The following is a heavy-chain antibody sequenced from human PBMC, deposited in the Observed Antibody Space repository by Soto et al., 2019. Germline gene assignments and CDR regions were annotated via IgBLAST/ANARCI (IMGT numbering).Heavy chain of an antibody. J-gene: IGHJ4*02. CDR3: ARDLDYGGNSASGGTFDY. CDR2: IIPIFGTA. V-gene: IGHV1-69*01. CDR1: GGTFSSYA. D-gene: IGHD4-17*01. Sequence: QVQLVQSGAEVKKPGSSVKVSCKASGGTFSSYAISWVRQAPGQGLEWMGGIIPIFGTANYAQKLQGRVKITPYEYTSTAYMELSSLRSEDTAVYYCARDLDYGGNSASGGTFDYWGQGTLVTVSS.